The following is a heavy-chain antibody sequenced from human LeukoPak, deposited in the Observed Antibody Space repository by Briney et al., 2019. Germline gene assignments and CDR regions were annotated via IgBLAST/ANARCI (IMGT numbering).Heavy chain of an antibody. Sequence: GGSLRLSCATSGFTFNNYSMNWVRQAPGRALEWVSSITSSGTYIFYADSVKGRFTISRDNAKNSLYLQMNSLGPEDTAVYYCARDPYSGNYGNYYYYYMDVWGKGTTVTISS. V-gene: IGHV3-21*01. CDR3: ARDPYSGNYGNYYYYYMDV. J-gene: IGHJ6*03. CDR1: GFTFNNYS. D-gene: IGHD1-26*01. CDR2: ITSSGTYI.